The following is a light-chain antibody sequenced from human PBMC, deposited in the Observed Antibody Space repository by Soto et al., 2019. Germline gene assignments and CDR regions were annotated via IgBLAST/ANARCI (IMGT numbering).Light chain of an antibody. CDR1: QSVSSSY. Sequence: EIVLTQSPGTLSLSPGERVTLSCRASQSVSSSYLAWYQQKPGQAPRLLIYGASSRATGIPDRFSGSGSGTDFTLTISRLEPGDFAVYYCQQYSSSPRLTFGGGTKVEIK. CDR3: QQYSSSPRLT. J-gene: IGKJ4*01. CDR2: GAS. V-gene: IGKV3-20*01.